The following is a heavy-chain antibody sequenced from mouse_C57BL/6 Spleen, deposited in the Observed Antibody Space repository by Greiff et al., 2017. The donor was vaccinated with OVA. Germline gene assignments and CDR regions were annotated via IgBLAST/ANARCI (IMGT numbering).Heavy chain of an antibody. V-gene: IGHV1-52*01. CDR1: GYTFTSYW. CDR2: IDPSDSET. D-gene: IGHD3-2*02. J-gene: IGHJ4*01. CDR3: ARGSSGYRFYYAMDY. Sequence: LVRPGSSVKLSCKASGYTFTSYWMHWVKQRPIQGLEWIGNIDPSDSETHYNQKFKDKATLTVDKSSSTAYMQLSSLTSEDSAVYYCARGSSGYRFYYAMDYWGQGTSVTVSS.